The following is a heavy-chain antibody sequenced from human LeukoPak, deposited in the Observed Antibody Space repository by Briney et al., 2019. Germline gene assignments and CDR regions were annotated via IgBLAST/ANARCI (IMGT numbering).Heavy chain of an antibody. D-gene: IGHD1-14*01. CDR2: ISTYNGNT. J-gene: IGHJ4*02. V-gene: IGHV1-18*01. CDR1: GYTFTSNG. Sequence: ASVKVSCKASGYTFTSNGISWVRQAPGQGLEWMGWISTYNGNTKYEQKLQGRVTMTTDTSTSTAYMELRSLRSDDTAVYYSARGPEAEHNDYWGQGTLVTVSS. CDR3: ARGPEAEHNDY.